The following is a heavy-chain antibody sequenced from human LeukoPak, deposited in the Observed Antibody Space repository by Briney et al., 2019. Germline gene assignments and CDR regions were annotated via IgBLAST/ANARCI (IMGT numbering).Heavy chain of an antibody. J-gene: IGHJ4*02. Sequence: GRSLRLSCTASGFTFGDYSMSWVSQAPGKGLEWVSFIRSKAKGGGTEDAASVQGRFTISRDDSKSIAYLQMNSLKTEDTAVYYCTRCYYDSSGYYVFDYWGQGTLVTVSS. V-gene: IGHV3-49*04. CDR3: TRCYYDSSGYYVFDY. CDR2: IRSKAKGGGT. D-gene: IGHD3-22*01. CDR1: GFTFGDYS.